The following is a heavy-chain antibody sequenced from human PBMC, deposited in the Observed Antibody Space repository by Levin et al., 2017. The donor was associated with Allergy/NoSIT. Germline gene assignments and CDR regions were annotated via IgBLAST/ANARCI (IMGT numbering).Heavy chain of an antibody. CDR1: GYSLTRYG. CDR2: INTNTGNP. D-gene: IGHD1-7*01. CDR3: ARNYDASYYGMDV. Sequence: ASVKVSCKASGYSLTRYGMHWVRQAPGQGLEWMGWINTNTGNPTYAQGFTGRFVFSLDIFVRTAYLQISSLKAEDTAVYYCARNYDASYYGMDVWGQGTTVTVSS. V-gene: IGHV7-4-1*02. J-gene: IGHJ6*02.